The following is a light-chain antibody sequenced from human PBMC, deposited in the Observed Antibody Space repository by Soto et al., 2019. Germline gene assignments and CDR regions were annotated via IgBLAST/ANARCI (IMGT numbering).Light chain of an antibody. Sequence: EIVLTQSPGTLSLSTGERATLSSRASQSLSNSELAWYQQKPGQAPRLLIYAASSRATGISDRFSGSGSGTDFTLIINRLDPEDSAVYYCQHNGRSFGQGTRRRL. CDR1: QSLSNSE. J-gene: IGKJ5*01. CDR2: AAS. V-gene: IGKV3-20*01. CDR3: QHNGRS.